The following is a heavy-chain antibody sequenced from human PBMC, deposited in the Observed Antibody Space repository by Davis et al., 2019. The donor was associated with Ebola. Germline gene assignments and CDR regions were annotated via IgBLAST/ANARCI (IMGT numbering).Heavy chain of an antibody. D-gene: IGHD6-13*01. J-gene: IGHJ4*02. CDR1: GFTFSSHW. V-gene: IGHV3-7*03. Sequence: PGGSLRLSCAASGFTFSSHWMGWVRQAPGKGLEWVANIKQDGSVKYYVDSVKGRFTISRDNAKNSLFLQMNSLRAEDTAVYYCARGWVAAAGSDWGQGTLVTVSS. CDR3: ARGWVAAAGSD. CDR2: IKQDGSVK.